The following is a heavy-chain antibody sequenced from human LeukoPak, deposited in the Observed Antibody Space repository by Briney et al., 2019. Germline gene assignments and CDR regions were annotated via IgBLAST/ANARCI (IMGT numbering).Heavy chain of an antibody. V-gene: IGHV1-8*01. CDR3: ARGLSLTTVTTFAY. Sequence: ASVKVSCKASGYTFTSYDINWVRQATGQGLEWMGWMNPNSGNTGYAQKFQGRVTMTRNTSISTAYMELSSLRSEDTAVYYCARGLSLTTVTTFAYWGQGTLVTVSS. J-gene: IGHJ4*02. CDR1: GYTFTSYD. D-gene: IGHD4-17*01. CDR2: MNPNSGNT.